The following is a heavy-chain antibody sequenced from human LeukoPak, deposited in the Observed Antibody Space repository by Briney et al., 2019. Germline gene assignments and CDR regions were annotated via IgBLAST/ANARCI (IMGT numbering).Heavy chain of an antibody. J-gene: IGHJ4*02. V-gene: IGHV3-23*01. CDR2: ISGSGGST. Sequence: GGSLRLSCAASGFTFSSYAMSWVRQAPGKGLEWVAGISGSGGSTYYADSVKGRFTISRDNSKNTLYLQMNSLRAEDTAVYYCAKDERGYSYSYLEPLDYWGQGTVVTVSS. D-gene: IGHD5-18*01. CDR3: AKDERGYSYSYLEPLDY. CDR1: GFTFSSYA.